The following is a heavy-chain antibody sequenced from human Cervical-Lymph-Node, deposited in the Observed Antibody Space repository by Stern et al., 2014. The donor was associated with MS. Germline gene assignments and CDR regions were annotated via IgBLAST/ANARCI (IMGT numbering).Heavy chain of an antibody. J-gene: IGHJ6*02. D-gene: IGHD2-15*01. CDR1: GGTFSNYP. CDR2: IIPLFGIV. CDR3: ARGGIVVVVAATRDYYYGMDV. V-gene: IGHV1-69*17. Sequence: DQLVESGAEVKKPGPSVKVSCKASGGTFSNYPISWVRQAPGQGLAWMGGIIPLFGIVNYTQKFQGRITITADKSTSTAYMELSSLRSEDTAAYYCARGGIVVVVAATRDYYYGMDVWGQGTTVTVSS.